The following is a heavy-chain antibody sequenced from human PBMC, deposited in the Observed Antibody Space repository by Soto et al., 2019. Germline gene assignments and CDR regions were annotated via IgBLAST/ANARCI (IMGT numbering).Heavy chain of an antibody. D-gene: IGHD4-17*01. J-gene: IGHJ4*02. Sequence: GGSLRLSCAASGFTFSNYGMHWVRQAPGKGLEWVAVISYAGSVKGRFAISRDNSKNTLYLQMNNLRPEDTAVYYCAKSQMTTASFDFWGQGILVTVSS. CDR3: AKSQMTTASFDF. CDR1: GFTFSNYG. CDR2: ISYAG. V-gene: IGHV3-30*18.